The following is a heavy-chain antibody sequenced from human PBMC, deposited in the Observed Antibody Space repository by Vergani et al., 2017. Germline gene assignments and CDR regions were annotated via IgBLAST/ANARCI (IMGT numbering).Heavy chain of an antibody. CDR3: ARRTTMGRGVLEIARYYFDY. D-gene: IGHD3-10*01. V-gene: IGHV4-39*01. CDR1: GASVSSSVSSSGYS. Sequence: QVRLQESGPGLVKPSETLSLTCTVAGASVSSSVSSSGYSWCWLRQPPGKGLEWIASLYYRGNSYYSPFPRSRLTISVDTSKNQFSLRLNSVTAADTAVYYCARRTTMGRGVLEIARYYFDYWGQGTLVTVSS. CDR2: LYYRGNS. J-gene: IGHJ4*02.